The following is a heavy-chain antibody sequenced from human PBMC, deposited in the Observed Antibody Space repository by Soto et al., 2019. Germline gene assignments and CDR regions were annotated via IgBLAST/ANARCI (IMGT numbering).Heavy chain of an antibody. CDR3: AKDQPYYDFWSGYYRRGLTYSSYSGMDA. CDR1: GFTFSSYA. D-gene: IGHD3-3*01. Sequence: GSLRLSCAASGFTFSSYAMSWVRQAPGKGLEWVSAISGSGGSTYYADSVKGRFTISRDNSKNTLYLQMNSLRAEDTAVYYCAKDQPYYDFWSGYYRRGLTYSSYSGMDAWAQDTTVTVSS. CDR2: ISGSGGST. V-gene: IGHV3-23*01. J-gene: IGHJ6*02.